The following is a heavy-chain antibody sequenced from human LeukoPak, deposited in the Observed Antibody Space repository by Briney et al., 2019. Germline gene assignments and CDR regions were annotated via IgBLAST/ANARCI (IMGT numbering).Heavy chain of an antibody. CDR1: GFTFSSYA. Sequence: QAGGSLRLSCAASGFTFSSYAMSWVRQAPGKGLEWVSAISGSGGSTYYADSVKGRFTISRDNSKNTLYLQMNSLRVEDTAVYYCAKSPRITMVRGVIYYYYYYMDVWGKGTTVTVSS. D-gene: IGHD3-10*01. J-gene: IGHJ6*03. V-gene: IGHV3-23*01. CDR3: AKSPRITMVRGVIYYYYYYMDV. CDR2: ISGSGGST.